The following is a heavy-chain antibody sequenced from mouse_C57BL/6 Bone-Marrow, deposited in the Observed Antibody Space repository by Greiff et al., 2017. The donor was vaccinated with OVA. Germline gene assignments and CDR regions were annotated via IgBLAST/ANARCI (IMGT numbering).Heavy chain of an antibody. V-gene: IGHV1-81*01. Sequence: VQLQESGAELARPGASVKLSCKASGYTFTRYGISWVKQRTGQGLEWIGEIYPRSGNTYYNEQFKGKATLTADKSSSTAYMELRSLTAEDSSVYFCARNYGSFFAYWGQGTLVTVSA. CDR1: GYTFTRYG. CDR2: IYPRSGNT. D-gene: IGHD1-1*01. J-gene: IGHJ3*01. CDR3: ARNYGSFFAY.